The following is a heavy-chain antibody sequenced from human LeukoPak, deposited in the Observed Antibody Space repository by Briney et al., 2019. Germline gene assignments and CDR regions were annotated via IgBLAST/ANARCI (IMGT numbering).Heavy chain of an antibody. J-gene: IGHJ4*02. D-gene: IGHD2-15*01. CDR3: ARDKFCSDTGSCNIGLFDF. CDR2: INHRGSS. CDR1: GGSFSGYY. V-gene: IGHV4-34*01. Sequence: SETLSLTRGVFGGSFSGYYWTWLRQPPGKGLEWIGQINHRGSSHYNPSLRSRVTISVDTSKTQFSLKLTSVAAADTAVYYCARDKFCSDTGSCNIGLFDFWGQGALVTVSS.